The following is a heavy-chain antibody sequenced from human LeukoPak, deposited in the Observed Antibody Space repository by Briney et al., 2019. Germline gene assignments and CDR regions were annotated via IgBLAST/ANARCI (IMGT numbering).Heavy chain of an antibody. CDR2: LSGSGTRI. CDR3: ARLGGGHSSSWYDAFDI. D-gene: IGHD6-13*01. CDR1: GFSFSNYA. J-gene: IGHJ3*02. V-gene: IGHV3-23*01. Sequence: PGGSLRLSCAAHGFSFSNYAMSWVRQAPGKGLEWVSSLSGSGTRILFADSVKGRFTFSRDNSKNTLYLQINSLRAEDTAVYYCARLGGGHSSSWYDAFDIWGQGTMVTVSS.